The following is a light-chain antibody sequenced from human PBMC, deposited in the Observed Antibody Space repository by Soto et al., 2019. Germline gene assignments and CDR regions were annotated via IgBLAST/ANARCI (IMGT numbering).Light chain of an antibody. Sequence: DIQLTQSPSTLSASVGDRVTITCRASQSLSDWLAWYQQIPGTAPKLLIYRASSLEDGVQSRFSGSGSGTEFTLTISSLQPDDFATYYCQEYDTYPLTFGGVTKVEIK. J-gene: IGKJ4*01. CDR2: RAS. CDR3: QEYDTYPLT. V-gene: IGKV1-5*03. CDR1: QSLSDW.